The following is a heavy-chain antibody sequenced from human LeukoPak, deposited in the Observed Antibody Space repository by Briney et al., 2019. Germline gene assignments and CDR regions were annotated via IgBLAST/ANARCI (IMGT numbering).Heavy chain of an antibody. J-gene: IGHJ5*02. V-gene: IGHV4-39*01. CDR2: IHYSGTN. Sequence: SETLSLSCTVSGGSVSSTSYYWGWIRQPPGKGLEWIGSIHYSGTNYYNPSLKSRVTISVDTSKNQFSLRLISVTAADTAVYYCAKTFDILTGYAVFDPWGQGTLVTVSS. CDR3: AKTFDILTGYAVFDP. D-gene: IGHD3-9*01. CDR1: GGSVSSTSYY.